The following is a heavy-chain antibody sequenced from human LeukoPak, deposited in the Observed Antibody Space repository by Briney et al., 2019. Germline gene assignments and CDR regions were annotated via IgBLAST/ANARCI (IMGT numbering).Heavy chain of an antibody. CDR3: ARAKVGATVYFDY. CDR2: INHSGST. V-gene: IGHV4-34*01. D-gene: IGHD1-26*01. Sequence: SETLSLTCAVYGGSFSGYYWSWIRQPPGKGLEWIGGINHSGSTNYNPSLKSRVTISVDTSKNQFSLKLSSVTAADTAVYYCARAKVGATVYFDYWGQGTLVTVSS. J-gene: IGHJ4*02. CDR1: GGSFSGYY.